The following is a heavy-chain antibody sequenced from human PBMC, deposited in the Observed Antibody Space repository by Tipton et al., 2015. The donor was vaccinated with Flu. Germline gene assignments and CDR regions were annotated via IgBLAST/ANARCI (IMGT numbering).Heavy chain of an antibody. J-gene: IGHJ3*02. CDR2: FYYSGST. V-gene: IGHV4-61*08. Sequence: TLSLTCNVSGGSVNNGGYYWSWIRQPPGKGLEWIGFFYYSGSTDYNPSLKSRVTISLDTSKNQFSLRLASVTAADTAVYYCARDTVTRGFDIWGQGTMVTVSS. CDR1: GGSVNNGGYY. D-gene: IGHD4-17*01. CDR3: ARDTVTRGFDI.